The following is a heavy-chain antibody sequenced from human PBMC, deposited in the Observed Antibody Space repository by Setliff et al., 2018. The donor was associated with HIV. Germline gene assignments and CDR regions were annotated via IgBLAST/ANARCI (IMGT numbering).Heavy chain of an antibody. CDR1: GFTFDDYA. J-gene: IGHJ5*02. V-gene: IGHV3-49*04. Sequence: GGSLRLSCVGSGFTFDDYAMSWVRQAPGKGLEWVSFIRTKAYGGTTEYAASVEGRFSISRDDSKSIVYLQMNSLRTEDTAVYYCTRGGRPTDEYVWFDPWGQGTLVTISS. CDR3: TRGGRPTDEYVWFDP. CDR2: IRTKAYGGTT. D-gene: IGHD4-17*01.